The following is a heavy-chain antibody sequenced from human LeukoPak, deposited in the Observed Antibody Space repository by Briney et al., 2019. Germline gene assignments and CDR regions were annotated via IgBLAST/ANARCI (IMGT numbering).Heavy chain of an antibody. J-gene: IGHJ4*02. D-gene: IGHD2-8*01. CDR3: ATNRGCSTTRCNRAFDY. Sequence: GGSLRLSCAASGFKFSSYALDWVRQAPGKGLEWVAIISYDGNSEYYADSVKGQFTISRDNSNNTLYLEMSSVRPEDTATYYCATNRGCSTTRCNRAFDYWGQGTLVTVSS. CDR2: ISYDGNSE. CDR1: GFKFSSYA. V-gene: IGHV3-30-3*01.